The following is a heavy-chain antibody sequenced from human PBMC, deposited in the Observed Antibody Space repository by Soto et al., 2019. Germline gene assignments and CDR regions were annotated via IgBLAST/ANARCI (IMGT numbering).Heavy chain of an antibody. J-gene: IGHJ3*02. Sequence: PGGSLRLSCAASGFTFSSYSMNWVRQAPGKGLEWVSSISSSSSYIYYADSVKGRFTISRDNAKNSLYLQMNSLRAEDTAVYYCARSSYCSGGSCYAAFDIWGQGTMVTVSS. V-gene: IGHV3-21*01. CDR1: GFTFSSYS. CDR3: ARSSYCSGGSCYAAFDI. CDR2: ISSSSSYI. D-gene: IGHD2-15*01.